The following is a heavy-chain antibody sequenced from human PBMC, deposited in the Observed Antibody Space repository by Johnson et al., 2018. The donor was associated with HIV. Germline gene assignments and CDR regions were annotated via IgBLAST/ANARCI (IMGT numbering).Heavy chain of an antibody. J-gene: IGHJ3*02. CDR1: GFTVSSNY. D-gene: IGHD3-22*01. CDR2: IYSGGSS. V-gene: IGHV3-66*01. CDR3: ARDRGYWDAFDI. Sequence: MQLVESGGGLVQPGGSLRLSCAASGFTVSSNYMSWVRQAPGKGLEWVSVIYSGGSSYYADSVKGRFTISRDNSKNTLYLQMNSLRAEDTAVYYCARDRGYWDAFDIWGQGTMVTVSS.